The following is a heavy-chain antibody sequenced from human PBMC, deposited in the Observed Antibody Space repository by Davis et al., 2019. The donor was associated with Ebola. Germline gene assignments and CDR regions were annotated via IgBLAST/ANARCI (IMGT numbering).Heavy chain of an antibody. Sequence: AASVKVSCKASGGTFSSDGISWVRQAPGQGLEWMGRIIPIVGIANYASKFQGRVTITADKSTSTANMEVNSLRSEDTAVYYCARGGTWNLDYGMDVWGQGTTVTVSS. CDR3: ARGGTWNLDYGMDV. D-gene: IGHD1-1*01. CDR1: GGTFSSDG. V-gene: IGHV1-69*04. J-gene: IGHJ6*02. CDR2: IIPIVGIA.